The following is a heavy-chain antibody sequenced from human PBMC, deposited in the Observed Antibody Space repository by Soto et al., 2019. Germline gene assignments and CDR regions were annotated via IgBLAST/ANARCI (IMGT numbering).Heavy chain of an antibody. CDR2: ISGSGGST. J-gene: IGHJ4*02. D-gene: IGHD5-18*01. CDR3: AREVDTAMGYYFDY. V-gene: IGHV3-23*01. Sequence: PGGSLRLSCAASEFTFSTHAMTWVRQAPGKGLEWVSSISGSGGSTYYADSVKGRFTISRDNSKNTLYLQMNSLRAEDTAVYYCAREVDTAMGYYFDYWGQGTLVTVSS. CDR1: EFTFSTHA.